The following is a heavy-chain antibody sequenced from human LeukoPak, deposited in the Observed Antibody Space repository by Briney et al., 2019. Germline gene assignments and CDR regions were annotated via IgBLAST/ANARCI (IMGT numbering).Heavy chain of an antibody. Sequence: SETLSLTCSVSGDSFSNYYWTWIRQPPGKGLEWIGYVYYSGSTNYNPSLKTRLHLSVDTSKNRFSLKLSSVTAANTAVYYCASSPRLTTSWFLFDSWGHGTLVTVSS. CDR1: GDSFSNYY. J-gene: IGHJ5*01. CDR2: VYYSGST. V-gene: IGHV4-59*08. CDR3: ASSPRLTTSWFLFDS. D-gene: IGHD2-2*01.